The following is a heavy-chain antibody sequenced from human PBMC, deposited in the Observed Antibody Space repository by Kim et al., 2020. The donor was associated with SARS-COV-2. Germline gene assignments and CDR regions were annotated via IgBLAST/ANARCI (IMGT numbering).Heavy chain of an antibody. D-gene: IGHD2-21*01. CDR1: GGTFSSYT. J-gene: IGHJ6*02. Sequence: SVKVSCKASGGTFSSYTISWVRQAPGQGLEWMGRIIPILGIANYAQKFQGRVTITADKSTSTAYMELSSLRSEDTAVYYCARAPLVGIGYYGMDVWGQGTTVTVSS. CDR3: ARAPLVGIGYYGMDV. V-gene: IGHV1-69*02. CDR2: IIPILGIA.